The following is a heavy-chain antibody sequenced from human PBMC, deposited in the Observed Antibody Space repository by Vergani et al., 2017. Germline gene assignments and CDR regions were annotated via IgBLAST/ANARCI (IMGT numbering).Heavy chain of an antibody. CDR1: GFTFSSYD. D-gene: IGHD1-1*01. CDR2: IGTAGDT. J-gene: IGHJ6*02. Sequence: EVQLVESGGGLVQLGGSLRLSCAASGFTFSSYDMHWARQATGKGLEWVSAIGTAGDTYYPGTVKGRFTISRENAKNSLYLQMNSLGAGYSAVYYCARDICSTGGGCYYGMDVWGQGSTVTVYS. CDR3: ARDICSTGGGCYYGMDV. V-gene: IGHV3-13*01.